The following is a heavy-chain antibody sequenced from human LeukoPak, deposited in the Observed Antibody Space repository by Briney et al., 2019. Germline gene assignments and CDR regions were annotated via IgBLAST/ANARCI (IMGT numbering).Heavy chain of an antibody. J-gene: IGHJ6*02. CDR1: GVSISNYY. D-gene: IGHD3-10*01. CDR3: ARDSFYYGSRTSFYGMDV. CDR2: MSYSGST. Sequence: PSETLSLPCTVSGVSISNYYWSWIPPPAGEGRGWNGYMSYSGSTDYNPSLKSRVTISVDTSQNQFSLKLRAMTAADTAVYYCARDSFYYGSRTSFYGMDVWGQGTTVTVSS. V-gene: IGHV4-59*01.